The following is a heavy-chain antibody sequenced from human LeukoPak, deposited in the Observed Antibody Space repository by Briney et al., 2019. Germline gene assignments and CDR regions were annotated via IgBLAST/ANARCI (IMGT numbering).Heavy chain of an antibody. J-gene: IGHJ4*02. D-gene: IGHD3-22*01. V-gene: IGHV3-15*01. CDR3: AKYDTSVNFDY. CDR1: GFTFTNAW. CDR2: IKSNTDGGTT. Sequence: GGSLRLSCVASGFTFTNAWMSWVRQAPGKGLEWVGHIKSNTDGGTTDYTAPVKGRFIISRDDSKHTLYLQMNSLETDDTAVYFCAKYDTSVNFDYWGQGTLVTVSS.